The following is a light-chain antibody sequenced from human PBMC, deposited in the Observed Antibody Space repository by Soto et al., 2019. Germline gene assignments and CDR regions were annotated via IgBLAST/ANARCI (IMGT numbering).Light chain of an antibody. J-gene: IGKJ2*01. Sequence: DIQMTQSPSSLSASVGDRVTITCRASQSISSYINWYQQKPGKAPKLLIYAASSLQSGVPSRFSGSGSGTDFTLTISSLQHEDVATYYCQQSYSNPRTFGQGTKLEIK. CDR1: QSISSY. V-gene: IGKV1-39*01. CDR2: AAS. CDR3: QQSYSNPRT.